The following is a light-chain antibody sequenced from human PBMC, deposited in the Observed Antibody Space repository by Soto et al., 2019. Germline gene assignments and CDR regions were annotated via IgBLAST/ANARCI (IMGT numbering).Light chain of an antibody. V-gene: IGLV2-18*01. CDR1: SSDVGSYNR. Sequence: QSALTQPPSVSGSPGQSVTISCTGTSSDVGSYNRVSWYQQPPGTAPKLMIYEVSYRPSGVPDRFSGSKSGNTASLTISGLQAEDEADYYCTLYTSSSIVVFGGGT. CDR2: EVS. CDR3: TLYTSSSIVV. J-gene: IGLJ2*01.